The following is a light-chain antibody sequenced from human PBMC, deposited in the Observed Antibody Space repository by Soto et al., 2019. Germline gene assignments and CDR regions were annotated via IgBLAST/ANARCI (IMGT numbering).Light chain of an antibody. J-gene: IGLJ1*01. V-gene: IGLV2-14*01. CDR3: ISYASINTYV. Sequence: QSALTQSASVSGSPGQSITISCTGTSSDVGGYDYVSWYQQHPGKAPKLMIYDVTNRPSGVSNRFSGSKSGNTASLTISGLQAEDEADYYCISYASINTYVFGTGTKVTVL. CDR1: SSDVGGYDY. CDR2: DVT.